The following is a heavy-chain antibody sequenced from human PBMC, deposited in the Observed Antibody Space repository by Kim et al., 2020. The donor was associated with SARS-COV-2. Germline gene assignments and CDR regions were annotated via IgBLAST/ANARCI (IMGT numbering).Heavy chain of an antibody. CDR1: GFTFSNYA. J-gene: IGHJ4*01. D-gene: IGHD5-12*01. Sequence: GGSLRLSCAASGFTFSNYAINWVRQAPGKGLEWVSAISNSGGSTYYADSVKGRFTISRDNSKNTLYLQMSSLRVEDTAIYFCAKDRVHSGYGDDFDYWG. V-gene: IGHV3-23*01. CDR3: AKDRVHSGYGDDFDY. CDR2: ISNSGGST.